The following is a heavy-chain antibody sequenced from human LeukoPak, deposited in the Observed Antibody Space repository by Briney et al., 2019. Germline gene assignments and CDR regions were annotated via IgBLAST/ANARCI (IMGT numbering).Heavy chain of an antibody. D-gene: IGHD1-26*01. J-gene: IGHJ3*02. CDR2: INSDGSST. CDR3: ARGRWGPYDAFDI. CDR1: RFTFSSYW. V-gene: IGHV3-74*01. Sequence: GGSLRLSCAASRFTFSSYWMHWVRHAPGRGLVCVSRINSDGSSTSYADSVKGRFTISRDNAKNTLYLQMNSLRAEDTAVYYCARGRWGPYDAFDIWGQGTMVTVSS.